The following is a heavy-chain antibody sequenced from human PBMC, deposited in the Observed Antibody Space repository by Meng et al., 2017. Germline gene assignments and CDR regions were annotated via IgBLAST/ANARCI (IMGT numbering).Heavy chain of an antibody. V-gene: IGHV3-23*01. D-gene: IGHD2-2*01. CDR2: ISGSDSST. Sequence: GASLKISCAASGFTFSTYAMSWVRQAPGKGLEWVSAISGSDSSTYYADSVKGRFTISRDNSKNTLYLQMNSLRAEDTAVYYCAKDDAAAAIYSIDSWGQGTLVTVSS. CDR1: GFTFSTYA. CDR3: AKDDAAAAIYSIDS. J-gene: IGHJ5*01.